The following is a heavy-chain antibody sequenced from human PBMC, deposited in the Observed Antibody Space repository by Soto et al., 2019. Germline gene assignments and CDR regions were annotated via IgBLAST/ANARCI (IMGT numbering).Heavy chain of an antibody. V-gene: IGHV3-33*01. CDR2: IWYDGSNK. Sequence: ESGGGVVQPGRSLRLSCAASGFTFSSYGMHWVRQAPGKGLEWVAVIWYDGSNKYYADSVKGRFTISRDNSKNTLYLQMNSLRAEDTAVYYCARATQAVSSWLDYWGQGTLVTVSS. CDR1: GFTFSSYG. D-gene: IGHD6-13*01. J-gene: IGHJ4*02. CDR3: ARATQAVSSWLDY.